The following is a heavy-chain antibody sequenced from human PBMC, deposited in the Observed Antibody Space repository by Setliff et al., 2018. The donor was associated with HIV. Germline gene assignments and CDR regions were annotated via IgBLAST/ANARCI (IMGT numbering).Heavy chain of an antibody. J-gene: IGHJ5*02. CDR1: GYSISSGYY. V-gene: IGHV4-38-2*02. CDR3: AKDVLYYYDSSGYYYFDT. D-gene: IGHD3-22*01. CDR2: IYHSGST. Sequence: PSETLSLTCAVSGYSISSGYYWGWIRQPPGKGLEWIGSIYHSGSTYYNPSLKSRVTISVDTSKNQFSLKLSSVTTADTAVYYCAKDVLYYYDSSGYYYFDTWGQGTLVTVSS.